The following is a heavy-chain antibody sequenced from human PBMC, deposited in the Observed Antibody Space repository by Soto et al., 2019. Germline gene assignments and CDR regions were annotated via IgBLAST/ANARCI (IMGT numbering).Heavy chain of an antibody. CDR3: ARQASAGKNYYAMDV. Sequence: GESLKISCKGSGYSFTTYWIGWVRQMPGKGLEGMVIIYPGDSDTRYSPSFQGQVTISADNSINTTYLQWSSLKASDTAIYYCARQASAGKNYYAMDVWGQGTTVTVSS. CDR2: IYPGDSDT. CDR1: GYSFTTYW. V-gene: IGHV5-51*01. D-gene: IGHD6-13*01. J-gene: IGHJ6*02.